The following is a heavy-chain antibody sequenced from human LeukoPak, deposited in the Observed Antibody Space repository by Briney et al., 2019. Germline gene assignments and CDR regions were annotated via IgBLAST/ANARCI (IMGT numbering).Heavy chain of an antibody. CDR2: INHSGST. V-gene: IGHV4-34*01. D-gene: IGHD3-10*01. CDR1: GGSFSGYY. J-gene: IGHJ4*02. CDR3: ARGRFGSFDY. Sequence: SETLSLTCAVYGGSFSGYYWSWIRQPPGKGLEWIGEINHSGSTNYNPSLKSRVTISVDTSKNQFSLKLSSVTAADTAVYFCARGRFGSFDYWGQGTLVTVSS.